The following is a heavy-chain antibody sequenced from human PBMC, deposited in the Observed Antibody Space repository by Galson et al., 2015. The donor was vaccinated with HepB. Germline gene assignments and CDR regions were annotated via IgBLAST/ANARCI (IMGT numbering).Heavy chain of an antibody. J-gene: IGHJ4*02. Sequence: SLRLSCAASGSTFDDYAMHWVRQAPGKGLEWVSGISWNSGSIGYADSVKGRFTISRDNAKNSLYLQMNSLRAEDTALYYCAKDGDFGVVPPWRYFDYWGQGTLVTVSS. CDR2: ISWNSGSI. CDR1: GSTFDDYA. CDR3: AKDGDFGVVPPWRYFDY. V-gene: IGHV3-9*01. D-gene: IGHD3-3*01.